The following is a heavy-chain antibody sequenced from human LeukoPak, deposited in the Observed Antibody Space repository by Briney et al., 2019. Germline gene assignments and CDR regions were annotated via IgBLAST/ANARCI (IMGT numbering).Heavy chain of an antibody. CDR3: AKDSSSSWYRDFDY. CDR1: GFTFDDYA. V-gene: IGHV3-9*01. D-gene: IGHD6-13*01. CDR2: ISWNSGSI. Sequence: PGGSLRLSCAASGFTFDDYAMHWVRQAPGKGLEWVSSISWNSGSIAYADSVKGRFTISRDNAKNSLYPQMNSLRAEDTALYYCAKDSSSSWYRDFDYWGQGTLVTVSS. J-gene: IGHJ4*02.